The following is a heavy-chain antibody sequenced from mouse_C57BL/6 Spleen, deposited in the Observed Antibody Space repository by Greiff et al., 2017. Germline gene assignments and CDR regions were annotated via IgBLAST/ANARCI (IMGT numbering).Heavy chain of an antibody. CDR3: SRRVGIYYAMDY. CDR1: GYTFTSYW. V-gene: IGHV1-55*01. CDR2: IYPGSGST. Sequence: QVQLQQSGAELVKPGASVKMSCKASGYTFTSYWITWVKQRPGQGLEWIGDIYPGSGSTNYNEKFKSKATLTVDTSSSTAYMQLSSLTSEDSAVYYCSRRVGIYYAMDYWGQGASVTVSS. J-gene: IGHJ4*01.